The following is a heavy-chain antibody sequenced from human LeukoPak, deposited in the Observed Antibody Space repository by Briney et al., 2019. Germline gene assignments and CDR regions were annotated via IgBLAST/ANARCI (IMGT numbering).Heavy chain of an antibody. D-gene: IGHD3-22*01. V-gene: IGHV3-7*01. Sequence: PGGSLRLSCGASGFTFDDYWMSWVRQAPGQGLEWVANINQDGSEKYYLDSAKGRFTISRDNAKNSLYLQMNSLRAEDTAVYYCARDKLKTYYYDSSGPNYFDYWGQGTLVTVSS. CDR3: ARDKLKTYYYDSSGPNYFDY. J-gene: IGHJ4*02. CDR1: GFTFDDYW. CDR2: INQDGSEK.